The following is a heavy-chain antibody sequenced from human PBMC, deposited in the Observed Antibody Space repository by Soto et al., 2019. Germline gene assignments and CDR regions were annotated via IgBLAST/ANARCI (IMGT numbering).Heavy chain of an antibody. CDR1: GGSISSSNW. CDR3: ARAYSSGSYYGMDV. D-gene: IGHD6-19*01. V-gene: IGHV4-4*02. CDR2: IYHSGST. Sequence: QVQLQESGPGLVKPSGTLSLTCAVSGGSISSSNWWSWVRQPPGKGLEWIGEIYHSGSTNYNPSLKIRVTISVDKSKNQFSLKLSSVTAADTAVYYCARAYSSGSYYGMDVWGQGTTVTVSS. J-gene: IGHJ6*02.